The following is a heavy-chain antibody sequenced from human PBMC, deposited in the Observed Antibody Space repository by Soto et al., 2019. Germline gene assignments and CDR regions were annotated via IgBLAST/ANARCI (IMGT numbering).Heavy chain of an antibody. D-gene: IGHD6-13*01. V-gene: IGHV4-34*01. CDR2: INHSGST. Sequence: PSETLSHTCAVEGGSFSGYYWSWIRQPPGKGLEWIGEINHSGSTNYNPSLKSRVTISVDTSKNQFSLKLSSVTAADTAVYYCARAYRIAAAGTDWFDPWGQGTLVTVSS. CDR1: GGSFSGYY. CDR3: ARAYRIAAAGTDWFDP. J-gene: IGHJ5*02.